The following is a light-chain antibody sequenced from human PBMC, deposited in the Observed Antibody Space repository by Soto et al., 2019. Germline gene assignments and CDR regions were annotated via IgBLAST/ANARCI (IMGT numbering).Light chain of an antibody. CDR3: QQYGASPRT. Sequence: EIVLTQSPGTLSLSPGERATLSCRASQSLSSSQLAWYQQKPGQAPRLLIHDASSRATGISDRFTGSGSGTDFRLTITTLEPEDFAVYYCQQYGASPRTFGLGTKVEI. J-gene: IGKJ1*01. CDR2: DAS. CDR1: QSLSSSQ. V-gene: IGKV3-20*01.